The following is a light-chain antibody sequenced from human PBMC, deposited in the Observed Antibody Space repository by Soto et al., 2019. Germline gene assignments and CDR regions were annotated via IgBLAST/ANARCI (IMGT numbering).Light chain of an antibody. Sequence: DIQMTQSPSSLSASVGDRVTITCQASQDSSNDLNWYQQKPGKAPKLLIYDASNLETGVPSRFSGSGSGTDFTFTISSLQPEDIATYYCQQYDNLPLTFGGGTKVDIK. J-gene: IGKJ4*01. CDR3: QQYDNLPLT. V-gene: IGKV1-33*01. CDR1: QDSSND. CDR2: DAS.